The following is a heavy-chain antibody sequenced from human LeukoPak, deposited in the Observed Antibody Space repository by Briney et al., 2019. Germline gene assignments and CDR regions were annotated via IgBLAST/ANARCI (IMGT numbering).Heavy chain of an antibody. D-gene: IGHD4-11*01. CDR3: ARDSNYAWFDP. J-gene: IGHJ5*02. CDR2: INHSGST. Sequence: PSETLSLTCTVSGDSISSSSYYWGWIRQPTEKALEWIGEINHSGSTNYNPSLKSRVTISVDTSKNQFSLKLSSVTAADTAVYYCARDSNYAWFDPWGQGTLVTVSS. CDR1: GDSISSSSYY. V-gene: IGHV4-39*07.